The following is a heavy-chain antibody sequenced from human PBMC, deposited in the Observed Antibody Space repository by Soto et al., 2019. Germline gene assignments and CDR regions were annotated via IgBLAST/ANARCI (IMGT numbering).Heavy chain of an antibody. D-gene: IGHD4-17*01. J-gene: IGHJ4*02. CDR1: GYTFTGFY. Sequence: VQLVQSEAEVKKPGASVKVSCKASGYTFTGFYMHWVRQAPGQGLEWMGWINPNNGGTNYVQKFQDRVTMTRDTSITTAYMELGGLRSDDTAVYYCARDPGPYGDYSYWGQGTLVTVSS. V-gene: IGHV1-2*02. CDR3: ARDPGPYGDYSY. CDR2: INPNNGGT.